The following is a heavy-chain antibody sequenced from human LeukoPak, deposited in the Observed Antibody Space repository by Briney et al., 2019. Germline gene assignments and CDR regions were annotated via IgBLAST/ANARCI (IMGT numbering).Heavy chain of an antibody. CDR2: ISGSGSSI. D-gene: IGHD1-1*01. J-gene: IGHJ4*02. Sequence: PGRSLRLSCAASGFTFDDYAMHWVRQAPGKGLEWVSFISGSGSSIYYADSMKGRFTISRDNAKNSLYLQMNSLRAEDTAVYYCASRPSLFDYWGQGTLVTVSS. V-gene: IGHV3-48*03. CDR3: ASRPSLFDY. CDR1: GFTFDDYA.